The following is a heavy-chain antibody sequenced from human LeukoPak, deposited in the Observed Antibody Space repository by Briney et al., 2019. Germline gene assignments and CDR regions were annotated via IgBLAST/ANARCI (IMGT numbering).Heavy chain of an antibody. V-gene: IGHV6-1*01. CDR1: GDSVSSNSAA. CDR2: TYYRSEWNN. CDR3: ARGGAGGRAFDI. J-gene: IGHJ3*02. D-gene: IGHD2-15*01. Sequence: SQTLSLTCAISGDSVSSNSAAWNWIRQSPSRGLEWVGRTYYRSEWNNDYAVSVKSRLTINPDTSKNQFSLQLNSVTPEDTAVYYCARGGAGGRAFDIWGQGTMVTVSS.